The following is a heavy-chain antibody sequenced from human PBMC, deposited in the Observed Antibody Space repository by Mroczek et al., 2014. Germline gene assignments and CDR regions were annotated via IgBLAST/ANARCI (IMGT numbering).Heavy chain of an antibody. CDR2: IKQDGSEK. D-gene: IGHD4-17*01. CDR1: GFTFSSYW. V-gene: IGHV3-7*01. J-gene: IGHJ6*02. Sequence: VQLVESGGGLVQPGGSLRLSCAASGFTFSSYWMSWVRQAPGKGLEWVANIKQDGSEKYYVDSVKGRFTISRDNAKNSLYLQMNSLRAEDTAVYYCARGSPYGPASMDVWGQGTTVTVSS. CDR3: ARGSPYGPASMDV.